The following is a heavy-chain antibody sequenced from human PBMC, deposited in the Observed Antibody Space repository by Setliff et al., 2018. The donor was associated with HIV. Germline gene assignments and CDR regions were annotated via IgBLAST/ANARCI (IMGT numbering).Heavy chain of an antibody. CDR2: IYHSGTT. Sequence: SETLSLTCAVSGYSISGGYDWGWSRQTAGKGLEWIGSIYHSGTTYYNPSLRSRVNISVDQSKNQFYLELTSVTAADTAVYFCASGDGYRSNDAYYDTGMDVWGQGITVTVSS. V-gene: IGHV4-38-2*01. CDR1: GYSISGGYD. J-gene: IGHJ6*02. D-gene: IGHD5-12*01. CDR3: ASGDGYRSNDAYYDTGMDV.